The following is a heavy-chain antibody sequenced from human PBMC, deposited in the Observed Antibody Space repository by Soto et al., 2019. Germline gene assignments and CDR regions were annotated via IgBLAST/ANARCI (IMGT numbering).Heavy chain of an antibody. D-gene: IGHD3-22*01. CDR2: INPNSGGT. CDR1: GYIFTDYY. Sequence: ASVKVSCKSSGYIFTDYYIHWVRQAPGQELEWMGWINPNSGGTNYAQKFQGRVTMTRDTSISTAYMELSRLRSDDTAVYYCARIYYYDSSGYYLDAFDIWGQGTMVT. J-gene: IGHJ3*02. CDR3: ARIYYYDSSGYYLDAFDI. V-gene: IGHV1-2*02.